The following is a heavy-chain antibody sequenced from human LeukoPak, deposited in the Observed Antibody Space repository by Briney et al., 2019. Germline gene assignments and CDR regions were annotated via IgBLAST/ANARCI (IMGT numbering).Heavy chain of an antibody. J-gene: IGHJ4*02. D-gene: IGHD4-17*01. CDR3: ARSRDYGDVADLRAEIDY. CDR2: INHSGST. V-gene: IGHV4-34*01. CDR1: GGSFSGYY. Sequence: SETLSLTCAVYGGSFSGYYWTWIRQPPGKGLEWIGEINHSGSTNYNPSLKSRVTISVDTSKNQFSLKLSSVTAADTAVYYCARSRDYGDVADLRAEIDYWGQGTLVTV.